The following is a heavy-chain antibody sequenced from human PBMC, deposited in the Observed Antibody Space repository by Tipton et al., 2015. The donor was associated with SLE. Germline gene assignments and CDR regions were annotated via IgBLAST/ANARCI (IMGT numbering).Heavy chain of an antibody. D-gene: IGHD3-10*01. V-gene: IGHV7-4-1*02. CDR2: INTHSGNP. CDR3: ARDGNYGSGSLAWFDP. CDR1: GYTFTSHV. Sequence: QVQLVQSGSELKKPGASVKVSCKASGYTFTSHVINWVRQAPGQGLEWMGWINTHSGNPTYAQGFTGRFVFSLDTSVSTAYLQINSLKAADTAVYYCARDGNYGSGSLAWFDPWGQGTLVTVSS. J-gene: IGHJ5*02.